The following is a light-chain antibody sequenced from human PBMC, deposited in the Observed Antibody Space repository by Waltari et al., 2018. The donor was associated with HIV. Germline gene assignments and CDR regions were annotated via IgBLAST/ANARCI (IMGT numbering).Light chain of an antibody. J-gene: IGKJ2*01. CDR3: QQYGSSPQT. CDR2: GAS. CDR1: QSVSRNS. Sequence: VLTQSPDTLSLSPGEGADLACRASQSVSRNSVAWYQQKPGQAPRLLISGASTRAAGIPDRFSGSGSGTDFTLVISGLEPEDFAAYYCQQYGSSPQTFGQGTKLEIK. V-gene: IGKV3-20*01.